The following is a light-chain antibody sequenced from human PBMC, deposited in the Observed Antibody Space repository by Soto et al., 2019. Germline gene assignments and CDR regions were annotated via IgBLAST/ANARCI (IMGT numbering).Light chain of an antibody. CDR1: SSDVGGYNY. J-gene: IGLJ1*01. CDR3: CSYTSSSTYV. Sequence: QSVLTQPAYVSGAPGPSITISCNGTSSDVGGYNYVSWYQQHPGKAPRLMIYDVSNRPSGVSNRFSGSTSGNTASLTISGLQAEDEADYYCCSYTSSSTYVFGTGTKVTVL. V-gene: IGLV2-14*01. CDR2: DVS.